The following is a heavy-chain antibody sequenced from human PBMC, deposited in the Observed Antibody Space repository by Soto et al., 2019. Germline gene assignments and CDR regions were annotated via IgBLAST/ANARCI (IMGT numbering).Heavy chain of an antibody. Sequence: PSESLSLTCTVSGGSISSGDYYWSWIRQPPGKGLEWIGYIYHSGSTYYNPSIKSRVTISVDSSKNQFSLNLTSVSAADTAVYYCARLGGFYQSLDSWGQGTLVTVSS. J-gene: IGHJ5*01. CDR3: ARLGGFYQSLDS. CDR1: GGSISSGDYY. D-gene: IGHD3-22*01. CDR2: IYHSGST. V-gene: IGHV4-30-4*01.